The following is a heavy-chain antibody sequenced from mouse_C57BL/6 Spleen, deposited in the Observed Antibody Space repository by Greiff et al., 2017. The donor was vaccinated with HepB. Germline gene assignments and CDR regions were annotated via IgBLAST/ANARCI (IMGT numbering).Heavy chain of an antibody. Sequence: VKLMESGAELARPGASVKLSCKASGYTFTSYGISWVKQRTGQGLEWIGEIYPRSGNTYYNEKFKGKATLTADKSSSTAYMELRSLTSEDSAVYFCASSGTTVVAPLFDYWGQGTTLTVSS. D-gene: IGHD1-1*01. CDR3: ASSGTTVVAPLFDY. CDR2: IYPRSGNT. V-gene: IGHV1-81*01. CDR1: GYTFTSYG. J-gene: IGHJ2*01.